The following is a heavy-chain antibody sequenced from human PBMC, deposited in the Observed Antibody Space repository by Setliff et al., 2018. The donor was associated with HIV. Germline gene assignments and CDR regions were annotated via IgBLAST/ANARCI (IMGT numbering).Heavy chain of an antibody. Sequence: KSSETLSLTCTVSGDSIGSSSYYWAWIRQPPGKGLEWIGNIYYSGSTYYNPSLKSRVTISVDTSKNQFSLKLSSVTAADTAVYYCAVYDRDIAAAPGYFDYWGQGTLVTVSS. D-gene: IGHD6-13*01. CDR1: GDSIGSSSYY. V-gene: IGHV4-39*01. CDR2: IYYSGST. CDR3: AVYDRDIAAAPGYFDY. J-gene: IGHJ4*02.